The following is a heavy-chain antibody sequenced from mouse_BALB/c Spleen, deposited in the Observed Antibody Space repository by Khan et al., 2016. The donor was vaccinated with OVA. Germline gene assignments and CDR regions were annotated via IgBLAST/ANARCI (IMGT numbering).Heavy chain of an antibody. J-gene: IGHJ3*01. CDR3: ARSAYGNFAY. Sequence: EVELVESGGDLVKPGGSLKLSCAASGFTFSTYAMSWVRQTPEKRLEWVATISSDGDYTYYPDNVTGRFTISRDNAKNILYLQMSSLRSEDTAMYYCARSAYGNFAYWGQGTLVTVSA. V-gene: IGHV5-9-3*01. CDR1: GFTFSTYA. CDR2: ISSDGDYT. D-gene: IGHD2-1*01.